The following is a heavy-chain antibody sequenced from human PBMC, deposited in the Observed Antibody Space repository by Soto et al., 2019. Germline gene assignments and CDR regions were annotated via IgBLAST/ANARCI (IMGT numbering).Heavy chain of an antibody. Sequence: EVQLVESGGGLVKPGGSLRLSCAASGFTFSSYSMNWVRQAPGKGLEWVSSISSSSSYIYYADSVKGRFTISRDNAKNALYLQRNSLRAEDTAVYYCGITMVRGVIRGYFYHLGQGSLVTGSS. J-gene: IGHJ4*02. CDR2: ISSSSSYI. CDR1: GFTFSSYS. D-gene: IGHD3-10*01. V-gene: IGHV3-21*01. CDR3: GITMVRGVIRGYFYH.